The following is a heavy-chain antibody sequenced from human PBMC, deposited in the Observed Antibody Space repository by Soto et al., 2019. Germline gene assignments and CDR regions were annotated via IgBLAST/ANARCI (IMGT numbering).Heavy chain of an antibody. V-gene: IGHV3-66*01. Sequence: GGSLRLSCAASGFTVSSNYMSWVRQAPGKGLEWVSVIYSGGSTYYADSVKGRFTISRDNSKNTLYLQMNSLRAEDTAVYYCARDSLGNYDILTGYSPSDYWGQGTLVTVSS. CDR3: ARDSLGNYDILTGYSPSDY. J-gene: IGHJ4*02. CDR2: IYSGGST. D-gene: IGHD3-9*01. CDR1: GFTVSSNY.